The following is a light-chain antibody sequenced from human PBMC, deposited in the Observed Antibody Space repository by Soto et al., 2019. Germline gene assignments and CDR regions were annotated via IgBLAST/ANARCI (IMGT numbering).Light chain of an antibody. V-gene: IGKV1-12*01. CDR2: GAS. CDR3: QQANSFPNT. Sequence: IQLTQSPSSLSASVGDRVTITCRASQGISSYLAWYQQRPGKAPELLIYGASTLQSGVPSRFSGGGSGTDFTLTISSPQPEDFATYYCQQANSFPNTFGQGTRLEI. CDR1: QGISSY. J-gene: IGKJ5*01.